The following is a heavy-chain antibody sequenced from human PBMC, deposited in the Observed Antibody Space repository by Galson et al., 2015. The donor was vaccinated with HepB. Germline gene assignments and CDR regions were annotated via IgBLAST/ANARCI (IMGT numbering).Heavy chain of an antibody. D-gene: IGHD5-18*01. J-gene: IGHJ3*02. CDR2: ISAYNGNT. CDR1: GYTFTSYG. CDR3: ASSVDTAMAHPFDI. Sequence: SVKVSCKASGYTFTSYGISWARQAHGQGLEWMGWISAYNGNTNYAQKIQGRVTMTTDTSTSTAYMELRSLRSDDTAVYYCASSVDTAMAHPFDIWGQGTMVTVSS. V-gene: IGHV1-18*01.